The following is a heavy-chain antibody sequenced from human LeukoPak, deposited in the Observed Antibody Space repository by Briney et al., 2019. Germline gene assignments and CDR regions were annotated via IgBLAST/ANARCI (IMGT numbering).Heavy chain of an antibody. J-gene: IGHJ4*02. CDR2: FDPEDGET. CDR3: RGAEEYFDH. D-gene: IGHD3-10*01. CDR1: GYTLTELS. Sequence: ASVKVSCKVSGYTLTELSMHWVRQAPGKGLEWMGGFDPEDGETVYAQKFQGRVTMTEDTSTDTAYMELNSLKTEDTAVYYCRGAEEYFDHWGQGTLVTVSS. V-gene: IGHV1-24*01.